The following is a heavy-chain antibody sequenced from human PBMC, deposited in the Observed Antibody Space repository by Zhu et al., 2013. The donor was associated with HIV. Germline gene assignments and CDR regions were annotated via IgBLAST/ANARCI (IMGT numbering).Heavy chain of an antibody. J-gene: IGHJ6*02. CDR3: ARVXNWNDVAYYYYGMDV. CDR2: INPSGGST. V-gene: IGHV1-46*01. Sequence: QVQLVQSGAEVKKPGSSVKVSCKASGGTFSSYAISWVRQAPGQGLEWMGIINPSGGSTSYAQKFQGRVTMTRDTSTSTVYMELSSLRSEDTAVYYCARVXNWNDVAYYYYGMDVWGQGTTVTAP. D-gene: IGHD1-1*01. CDR1: GGTFSSYA.